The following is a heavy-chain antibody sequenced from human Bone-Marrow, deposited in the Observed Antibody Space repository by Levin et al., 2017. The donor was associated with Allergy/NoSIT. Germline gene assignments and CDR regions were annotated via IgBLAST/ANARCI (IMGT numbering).Heavy chain of an antibody. CDR2: IKEDGSQK. Sequence: GESLKISCAASGFTFSNCWMSWVRQAPGKGLEWVANIKEDGSQKYYVDSVKGRFTISRDNANNSLYLQMNYLGAGDTAVYYCARDTTLAGEAWGQGTLVTVSS. V-gene: IGHV3-7*03. D-gene: IGHD6-19*01. J-gene: IGHJ5*02. CDR1: GFTFSNCW. CDR3: ARDTTLAGEA.